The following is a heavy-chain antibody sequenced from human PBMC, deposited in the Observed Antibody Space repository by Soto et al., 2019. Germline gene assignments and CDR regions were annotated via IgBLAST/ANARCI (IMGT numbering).Heavy chain of an antibody. V-gene: IGHV3-9*01. D-gene: IGHD4-17*01. Sequence: QPGGSLRLSCAASGFTFDDYVMHWVRQAPGKGLEWVSGMSWNAGYISYASSVKGRFTISRDNAKKSLYLQMNSLRPEDTAFYYCAKAPDYGEHEFFQHWGQGTLVTVSS. J-gene: IGHJ1*01. CDR1: GFTFDDYV. CDR2: MSWNAGYI. CDR3: AKAPDYGEHEFFQH.